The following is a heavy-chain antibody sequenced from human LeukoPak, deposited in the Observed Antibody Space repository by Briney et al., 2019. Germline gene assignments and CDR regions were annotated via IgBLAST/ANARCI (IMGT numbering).Heavy chain of an antibody. Sequence: PSETLSLTCTVSGGSISSYYWSWIRQPPGKGLEWIGYIYYSGSTNYNPSLKGRVTISVDTSKNQFSLKLSSVTAADTAVYYCATYCSSTSCYNHAFDIWGQGTMVTVSS. CDR3: ATYCSSTSCYNHAFDI. CDR1: GGSISSYY. J-gene: IGHJ3*02. D-gene: IGHD2-2*02. V-gene: IGHV4-59*08. CDR2: IYYSGST.